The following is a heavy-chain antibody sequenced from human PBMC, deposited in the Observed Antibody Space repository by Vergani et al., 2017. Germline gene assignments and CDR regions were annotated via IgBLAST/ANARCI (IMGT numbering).Heavy chain of an antibody. CDR2: IISSGSTI. CDR1: GFTFSDYY. CDR3: AREAAIITVFGQERPRRLDY. V-gene: IGHV3-11*01. Sequence: QVQLVESGGGLVKPGGSLRLSCAASGFTFSDYYMSWIRQAPGKGLEWVSYIISSGSTIYYADSVKGRFTISRDNAKNSLYLQMNSLRAEDTAVYYCAREAAIITVFGQERPRRLDYWGQGTLVTVSS. J-gene: IGHJ4*02. D-gene: IGHD3-3*01.